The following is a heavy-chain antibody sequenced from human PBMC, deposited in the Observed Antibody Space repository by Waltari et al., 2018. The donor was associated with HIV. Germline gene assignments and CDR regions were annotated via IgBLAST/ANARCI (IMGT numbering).Heavy chain of an antibody. J-gene: IGHJ6*02. CDR1: GFTFSSHW. D-gene: IGHD3-3*01. CDR2: INRGGVDV. V-gene: IGHV3-74*01. CDR3: TRDDYDFWSGSRRDFYYGMDV. Sequence: EVQLVETGGELVQSGGSLRLSCAASGFTFSSHWMHWVRQAPGKGLCWVSRINRGGVDVTYADFAKGRFTISRDNAKNTLFRQMNSLRVDDTGIYFCTRDDYDFWSGSRRDFYYGMDVWGQGTTVSVSS.